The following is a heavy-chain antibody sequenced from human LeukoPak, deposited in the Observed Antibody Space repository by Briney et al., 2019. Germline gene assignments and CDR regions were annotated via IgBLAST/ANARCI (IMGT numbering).Heavy chain of an antibody. CDR2: IYYSGST. J-gene: IGHJ4*02. Sequence: PSETLSLTCTVSSGSISSSSYYWGWIRQPPGKGLEWIGSIYYSGSTYYNPSLKSRVTISVDTSKNQFSLKLSSVTAADTAVYYCARGFRKYYYDSSGYYGRPSYYFDYWGQGTLVTVSS. CDR1: SGSISSSSYY. D-gene: IGHD3-22*01. CDR3: ARGFRKYYYDSSGYYGRPSYYFDY. V-gene: IGHV4-39*01.